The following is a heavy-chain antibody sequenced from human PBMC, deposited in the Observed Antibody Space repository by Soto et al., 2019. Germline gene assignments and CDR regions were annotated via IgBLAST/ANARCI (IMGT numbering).Heavy chain of an antibody. Sequence: ASVKVSCKASGYTFTGYYMHWVRQAPGQGLEWMGWINPNSGGTNYAQKFQGWVTMTRDTSISTAYMELSRLRSDDTAVYYCARGALKAAAGTGNAFDIWGQGTMVTVSS. CDR2: INPNSGGT. V-gene: IGHV1-2*04. CDR3: ARGALKAAAGTGNAFDI. D-gene: IGHD6-13*01. CDR1: GYTFTGYY. J-gene: IGHJ3*02.